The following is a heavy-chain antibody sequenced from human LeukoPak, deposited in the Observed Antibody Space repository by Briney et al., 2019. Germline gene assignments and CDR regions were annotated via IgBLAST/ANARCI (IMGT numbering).Heavy chain of an antibody. CDR1: GYTFTSYY. CDR3: ARGQSRIVGATKEYFQH. CDR2: INPSGGST. D-gene: IGHD1-26*01. Sequence: ASVKVSCKASGYTFTSYYMHWVRQAPGQGLEWMGIINPSGGSTSYAQKFQGRVTMTRDTSTSTVYMELSSPRSEDTAVYYCARGQSRIVGATKEYFQHWGQGTLVTVSS. V-gene: IGHV1-46*01. J-gene: IGHJ1*01.